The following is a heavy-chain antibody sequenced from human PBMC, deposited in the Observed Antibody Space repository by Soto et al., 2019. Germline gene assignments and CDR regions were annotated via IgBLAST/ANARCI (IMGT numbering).Heavy chain of an antibody. CDR3: AKSPGGYYSFDI. CDR1: GFTFSSYG. J-gene: IGHJ3*02. Sequence: QVQLVESGGGVVQPGRSLRLSCAASGFTFSSYGMHWVRQAPGKGLEWVAVISYDGSNQYYADSVKGRCTISRDNSKNTLYLQMNSLRAEDTAVYYCAKSPGGYYSFDIWGQGTMVTVSS. D-gene: IGHD3-3*01. CDR2: ISYDGSNQ. V-gene: IGHV3-30*18.